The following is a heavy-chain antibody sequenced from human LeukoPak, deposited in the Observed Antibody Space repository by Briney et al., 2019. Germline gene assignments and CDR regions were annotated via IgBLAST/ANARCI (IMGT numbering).Heavy chain of an antibody. Sequence: GGSLRLSCAASGFTVNSQYMSWVRQAPGKGLEWVSVIYTGGTTHYADSMKGRFTISRDNAKNTLYLQMDSLRAEDTAVYYCARRKVVSAYYYGMDVWGQGTTVTVSS. J-gene: IGHJ6*02. CDR2: IYTGGTT. CDR1: GFTVNSQY. CDR3: ARRKVVSAYYYGMDV. D-gene: IGHD2-2*01. V-gene: IGHV3-66*01.